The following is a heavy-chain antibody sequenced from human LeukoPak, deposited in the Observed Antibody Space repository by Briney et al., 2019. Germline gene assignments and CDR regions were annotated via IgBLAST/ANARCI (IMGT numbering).Heavy chain of an antibody. Sequence: GGNLRLSCAASRFTFSNYAMSCVPHAPGKGPEWGSGITSSDGSTLYADSVKGRFTISRDNSKNTLYLQMDSLRAEDTAVYYCAKHGINIAAGGIDYWGQGTLVTVSS. CDR2: ITSSDGST. V-gene: IGHV3-23*01. J-gene: IGHJ4*02. D-gene: IGHD6-13*01. CDR1: RFTFSNYA. CDR3: AKHGINIAAGGIDY.